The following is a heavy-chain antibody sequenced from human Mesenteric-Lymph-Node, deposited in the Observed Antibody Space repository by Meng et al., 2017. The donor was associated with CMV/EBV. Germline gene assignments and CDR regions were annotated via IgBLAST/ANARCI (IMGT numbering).Heavy chain of an antibody. V-gene: IGHV3-11*04. CDR1: GFTVSSNY. CDR2: ISSSGSTI. D-gene: IGHD3-3*01. Sequence: GESLKISCAASGFTVSSNYMSWVRQAPGKGLEWVSYISSSGSTIYYADSVKGRFTISRDNAKNSLYLQMNSLRAEDTAVYYCARIERITIFGVVRTFDYWGQGTLVTVSS. CDR3: ARIERITIFGVVRTFDY. J-gene: IGHJ4*02.